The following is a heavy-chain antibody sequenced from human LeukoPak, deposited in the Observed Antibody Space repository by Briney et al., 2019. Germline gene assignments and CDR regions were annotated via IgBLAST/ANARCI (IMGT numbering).Heavy chain of an antibody. Sequence: QPGGSLRLSCAASGFTFSSYAMSWVRQAPGKGLEWVSAISGSGGSTYYADSVKGRFTISRDNSKNTLYLQMNSLRAEDTAVYYCAREGYDSSGYPPVGAFDIWGQGTMVTVSS. CDR2: ISGSGGST. CDR1: GFTFSSYA. V-gene: IGHV3-23*01. CDR3: AREGYDSSGYPPVGAFDI. D-gene: IGHD3-22*01. J-gene: IGHJ3*02.